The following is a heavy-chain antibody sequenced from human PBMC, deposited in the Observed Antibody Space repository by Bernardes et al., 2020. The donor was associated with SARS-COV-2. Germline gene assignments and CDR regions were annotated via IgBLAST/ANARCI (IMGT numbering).Heavy chain of an antibody. Sequence: VGSLILSCAPSGFTFRSPGMHWVRQAPGQGLEWVAAISDAATNEYYADCVKGRCTISRDNSKNTLYLQMNSMSAEDTALYYCARWDGSGTKYLGYWGQGTRVTVS. D-gene: IGHD3-10*01. CDR1: GFTFRSPG. CDR2: ISDAATNE. J-gene: IGHJ4*02. V-gene: IGHV3-33*01. CDR3: ARWDGSGTKYLGY.